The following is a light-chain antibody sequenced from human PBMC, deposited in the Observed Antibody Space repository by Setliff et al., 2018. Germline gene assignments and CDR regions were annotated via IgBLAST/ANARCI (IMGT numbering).Light chain of an antibody. Sequence: QSVLTQPASVSGSPGQSITISCSGTSSDVGAYDYVSWYQKHPDKAPKLIIYDVNKRPSGVSNRFSGSKSVNTASLTISGLQAEDEGDYYCYSYAGGDTYAIFGGGT. CDR3: YSYAGGDTYAI. CDR1: SSDVGAYDY. J-gene: IGLJ2*01. V-gene: IGLV2-23*02. CDR2: DVN.